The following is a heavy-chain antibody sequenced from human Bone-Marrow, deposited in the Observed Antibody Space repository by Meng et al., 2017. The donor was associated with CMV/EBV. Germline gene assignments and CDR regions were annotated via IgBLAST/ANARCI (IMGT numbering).Heavy chain of an antibody. D-gene: IGHD3-3*01. Sequence: ASVKVSCKASGYTFTSYAMNWVRQAPGQGLEWMGWMNPNSGNTGYAQKFQGRVTMTSNTSISTAYMELSSLRSEDTAVYYCARSPRITIFGVVMHNYGMDVWGQGTTVTVSS. J-gene: IGHJ6*02. CDR2: MNPNSGNT. CDR1: GYTFTSYA. CDR3: ARSPRITIFGVVMHNYGMDV. V-gene: IGHV1-8*02.